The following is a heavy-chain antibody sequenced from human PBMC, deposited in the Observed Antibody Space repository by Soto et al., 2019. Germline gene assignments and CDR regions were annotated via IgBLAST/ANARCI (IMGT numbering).Heavy chain of an antibody. D-gene: IGHD3-10*01. J-gene: IGHJ4*02. V-gene: IGHV1-3*01. Sequence: ASVKVSCKASGYTFSSHGLHWVRQAPGQSLEWMGWINAGNGNTKYLQKFQGRVTITRDTSASTAYMELSSLRSEDTAVYFCARSAVLTVRSSGDYWGQGTLVTSPQ. CDR3: ARSAVLTVRSSGDY. CDR1: GYTFSSHG. CDR2: INAGNGNT.